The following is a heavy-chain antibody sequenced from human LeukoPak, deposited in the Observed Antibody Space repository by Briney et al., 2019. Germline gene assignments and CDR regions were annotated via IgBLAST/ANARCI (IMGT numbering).Heavy chain of an antibody. CDR3: ARQMAAVVFDP. CDR1: GGSISSSSYY. V-gene: IGHV4-39*01. D-gene: IGHD5-24*01. J-gene: IGHJ5*02. CDR2: IYYSGST. Sequence: PSETLSLTCTVSGGSISSSSYYWGWIRQPPGKGLEWIGSIYYSGSTYYNPSLKSRVTISVDTSKNQFSLKLSSVTAADTAVYYCARQMAAVVFDPWGQGTLLTVSS.